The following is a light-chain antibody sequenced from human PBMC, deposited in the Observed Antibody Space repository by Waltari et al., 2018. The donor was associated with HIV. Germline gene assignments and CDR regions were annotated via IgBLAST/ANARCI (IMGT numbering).Light chain of an antibody. CDR3: YSTDSSGRGV. CDR1: ALPKKY. Sequence: SYELTQPPSVSASPGQTARITCSGDALPKKYAYWYQQKSGQAPVLVIYEDSKRPSGNPERVSGSSSGTKATLTISGAQVEDEADYYCYSTDSSGRGVFGTGTKVTVL. J-gene: IGLJ1*01. CDR2: EDS. V-gene: IGLV3-10*01.